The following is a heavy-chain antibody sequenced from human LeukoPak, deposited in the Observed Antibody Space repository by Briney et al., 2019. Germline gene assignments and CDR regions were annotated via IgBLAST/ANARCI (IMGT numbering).Heavy chain of an antibody. CDR2: IYTSGGT. J-gene: IGHJ6*03. D-gene: IGHD4-11*01. Sequence: SETLSLTCTVSGGSISSYYWSWIRQPPGKGLEWIGYIYTSGGTNYNPSLKSRVTISVDTSKNQFSLKLSSVTAADTAVYYCARLNALTIVTTLSRVLRYYMDVWGKGTTVTVSS. CDR1: GGSISSYY. V-gene: IGHV4-4*09. CDR3: ARLNALTIVTTLSRVLRYYMDV.